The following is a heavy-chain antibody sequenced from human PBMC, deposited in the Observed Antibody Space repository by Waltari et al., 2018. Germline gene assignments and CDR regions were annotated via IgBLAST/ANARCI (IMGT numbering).Heavy chain of an antibody. V-gene: IGHV4-59*11. CDR1: GGSISSHY. Sequence: QVQLQESGPGLVTPSETLSLTCTVSGGSISSHYWSWIRQPPGKGLEWIGYIYYSGSTNYNPSLKSRVTISVDTSKNQFSLKRSSVTAADTAVDYCASRYSSSWPNWYFDLWGRGTLVTVSS. J-gene: IGHJ2*01. D-gene: IGHD6-13*01. CDR3: ASRYSSSWPNWYFDL. CDR2: IYYSGST.